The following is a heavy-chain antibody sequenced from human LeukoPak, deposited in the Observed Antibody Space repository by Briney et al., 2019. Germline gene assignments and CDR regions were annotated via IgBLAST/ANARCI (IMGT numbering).Heavy chain of an antibody. CDR2: IKQDGSEK. CDR1: GFIFSSYW. J-gene: IGHJ4*02. D-gene: IGHD1-1*01. CDR3: ARDLRATTSSGSPQY. Sequence: GGSLRLSCAASGFIFSSYWMSWVRQAPGKGLEWVTNIKQDGSEKYYVDSVKGRFTISRDNARNSLYLQMNSLRAEDTAVYYCARDLRATTSSGSPQYWGQGTLVTVSS. V-gene: IGHV3-7*03.